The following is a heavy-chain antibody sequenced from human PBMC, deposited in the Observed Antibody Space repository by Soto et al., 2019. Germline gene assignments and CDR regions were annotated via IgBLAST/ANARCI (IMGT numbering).Heavy chain of an antibody. Sequence: LYLSCAGSGASIRSYHWIWIRQPAGKGLEWIGRMQHTGNTNYNPSLKSRVTMSVDTSKNQISLKMTSVTAADTAVYFCAKDVSSRRWFDPWGQGILVTVSS. J-gene: IGHJ5*02. CDR2: MQHTGNT. CDR3: AKDVSSRRWFDP. V-gene: IGHV4-4*07. D-gene: IGHD3-16*01. CDR1: GASIRSYH.